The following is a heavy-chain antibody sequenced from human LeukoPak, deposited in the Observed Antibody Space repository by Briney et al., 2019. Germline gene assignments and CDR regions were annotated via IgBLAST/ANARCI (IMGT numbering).Heavy chain of an antibody. CDR2: INTNTGNP. J-gene: IGHJ6*02. CDR3: ARDWALRVRGVHYYYYYGMDV. Sequence: GASVKVSCKASGYTFTSYAMNWVRQAPGQGLEWMGWINTNTGNPTYAQGFTGRFVFSLDTSVSTAYLQISSLKAEDTAVYYYARDWALRVRGVHYYYYYGMDVWGQGTTVTVSS. CDR1: GYTFTSYA. D-gene: IGHD3-10*01. V-gene: IGHV7-4-1*02.